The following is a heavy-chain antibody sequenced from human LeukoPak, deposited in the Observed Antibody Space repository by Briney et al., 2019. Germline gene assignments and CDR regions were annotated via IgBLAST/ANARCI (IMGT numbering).Heavy chain of an antibody. CDR2: IDWDDDK. J-gene: IGHJ3*02. Sequence: SGPALVKPTPTLTLTCTFSGFSLSTSGMRVSWIRQPPGKALEWLARIDWDDDKFYSTSLKTRLTISKDTSKNQVVLTMTNMDPVDTATYYCARGAGTDDAFDIWGQGTMVTVSS. CDR3: ARGAGTDDAFDI. V-gene: IGHV2-70*04. D-gene: IGHD6-13*01. CDR1: GFSLSTSGMR.